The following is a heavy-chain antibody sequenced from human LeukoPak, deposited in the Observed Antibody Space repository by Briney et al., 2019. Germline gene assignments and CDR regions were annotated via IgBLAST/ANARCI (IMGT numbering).Heavy chain of an antibody. J-gene: IGHJ3*02. V-gene: IGHV3-21*01. CDR1: GFTFSSYS. CDR2: ISSSSSYI. CDR3: ARSARGAMVRGVIVYAFDI. Sequence: GGSLRLSCAASGFTFSSYSMNWVRQAPGKGLEWVSSISSSSSYIYYADSVKGRFTISRDNAKNSLYLQMNSLRAEDTAVYYCARSARGAMVRGVIVYAFDIWGQGTMVTVSS. D-gene: IGHD3-10*01.